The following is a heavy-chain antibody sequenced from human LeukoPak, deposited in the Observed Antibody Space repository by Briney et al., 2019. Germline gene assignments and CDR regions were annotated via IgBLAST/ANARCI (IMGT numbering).Heavy chain of an antibody. Sequence: VASVKVSCKASGYTFTSYGISWVRQAPGQGLEWMGWISAYNGNTNYAQKLQGRVTMTTDTSTSTAYMELRSLRSDDTAVYYCARDRARTGLWFGELNDYWGQGTLVTVSS. J-gene: IGHJ4*02. CDR1: GYTFTSYG. V-gene: IGHV1-18*01. CDR3: ARDRARTGLWFGELNDY. CDR2: ISAYNGNT. D-gene: IGHD3-10*01.